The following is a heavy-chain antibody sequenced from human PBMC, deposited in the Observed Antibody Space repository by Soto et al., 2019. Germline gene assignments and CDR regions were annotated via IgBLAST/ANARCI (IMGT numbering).Heavy chain of an antibody. Sequence: SETLSLTCTVSGGSISAGDYYWNWIRQPPGKGLEWIGYIYYTGTTKYNPSLKSRATLSVDTSKNRFSLNLTSVTAADSAVYYCPRGDWSHPGGREP. CDR2: IYYTGTT. D-gene: IGHD3-16*01. CDR1: GGSISAGDYY. J-gene: IGHJ5*02. V-gene: IGHV4-30-4*01. CDR3: PRGDWSHP.